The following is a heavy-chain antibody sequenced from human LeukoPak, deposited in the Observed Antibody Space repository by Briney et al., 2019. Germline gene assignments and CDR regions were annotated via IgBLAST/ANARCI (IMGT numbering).Heavy chain of an antibody. V-gene: IGHV4-59*01. CDR3: ARDNLGELPDY. Sequence: SETLSLTCTVSGGSISNYYWSWIRQPPGKGLEWIGYIYYSGSTNYNPSLKSRVTISVDTSKNQFSLKLSSVTAADTAVYYCARDNLGELPDYWGQGTLVTVSS. J-gene: IGHJ4*02. CDR2: IYYSGST. CDR1: GGSISNYY. D-gene: IGHD1-26*01.